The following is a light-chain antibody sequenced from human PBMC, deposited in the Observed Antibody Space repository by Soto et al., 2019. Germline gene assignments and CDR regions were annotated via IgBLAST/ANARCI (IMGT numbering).Light chain of an antibody. CDR2: ASS. V-gene: IGKV1-39*01. CDR1: QTITTY. CDR3: QQTYSTPAVT. J-gene: IGKJ4*01. Sequence: DIQMTQSPTSLAASVGDRVTITCRASQTITTYLNWYQQKPGKAPNLLIYASSILQTGVPSRFSEHGSGTDFTLTISSLQPEDFATYYCQQTYSTPAVTFGGGTKVEIK.